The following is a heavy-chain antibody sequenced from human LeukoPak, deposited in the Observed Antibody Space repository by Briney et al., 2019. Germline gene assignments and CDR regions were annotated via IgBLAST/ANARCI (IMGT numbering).Heavy chain of an antibody. D-gene: IGHD2-2*01. CDR2: IYYSGST. J-gene: IGHJ3*02. V-gene: IGHV4-59*08. Sequence: ETLSLTCTVSGGSISSYYWSWIRQPPGKGLEWIGYIYYSGSTNYNPSLKSRGTISVDTSKNQFSLKLSSVTAADTAVYYCARYGIVVDHWEAFDIWGQGTMVTVSS. CDR1: GGSISSYY. CDR3: ARYGIVVDHWEAFDI.